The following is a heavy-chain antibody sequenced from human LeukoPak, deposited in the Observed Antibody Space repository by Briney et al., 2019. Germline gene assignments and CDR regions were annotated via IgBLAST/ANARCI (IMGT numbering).Heavy chain of an antibody. D-gene: IGHD3-3*01. CDR2: VYTTGAGST. CDR3: ARGQIYDYWTPVSWKFDL. J-gene: IGHJ2*01. CDR1: GFSITSGYF. V-gene: IGHV4-38-2*02. Sequence: KSSETLSLTCTVSGFSITSGYFWGWIRQPPGKGLEWIGNVYTTGAGSTYHNPSLKSRVTVSSDTSKNQVSLKLNSVTAADTAVYYCARGQIYDYWTPVSWKFDLWGRGTLVTVSS.